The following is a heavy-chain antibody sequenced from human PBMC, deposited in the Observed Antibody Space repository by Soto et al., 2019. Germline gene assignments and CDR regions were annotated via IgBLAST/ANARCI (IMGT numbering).Heavy chain of an antibody. CDR3: ARAGSSRGLWLGPDY. D-gene: IGHD5-18*01. Sequence: QVQLVESGGGVVQPGRSLRLSCAASGFTFSGYAMHCVRQAPGKGLEWVAVISDDGTNKHYADSVRGRFTISRDNSKNTHNLQMDSLRPEDTAVYYCARAGSSRGLWLGPDYWGQGTQVTVSS. J-gene: IGHJ4*02. CDR2: ISDDGTNK. V-gene: IGHV3-30-3*01. CDR1: GFTFSGYA.